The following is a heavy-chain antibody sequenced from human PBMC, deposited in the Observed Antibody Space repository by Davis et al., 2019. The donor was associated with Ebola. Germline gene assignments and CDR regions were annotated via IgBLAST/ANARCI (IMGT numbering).Heavy chain of an antibody. J-gene: IGHJ4*02. Sequence: GGSLRLSCAASGFSFSGYNMNWVRQAPGKGLEWVSSISSTSTYIFYADSMEGRFTISRDNAKNSQFLQMNSLRVEDTAVYYCARGREATPGRYFDYWGQGILVTVSS. CDR1: GFSFSGYN. CDR3: ARGREATPGRYFDY. V-gene: IGHV3-21*01. D-gene: IGHD1-14*01. CDR2: ISSTSTYI.